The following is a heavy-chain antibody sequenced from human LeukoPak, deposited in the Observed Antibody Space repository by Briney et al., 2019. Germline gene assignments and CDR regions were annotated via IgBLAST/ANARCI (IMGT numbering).Heavy chain of an antibody. CDR1: GYSFTSYW. Sequence: GESLKIFCKGSGYSFTSYWIGWVRQMPGKGVEWMGIIYPDDSDTRYSPSFQGQVTISADKSVSTAYLQWSSLKASDTAMYYCARLPGDYFYPAYMDVWGKGTTVTVSS. CDR3: ARLPGDYFYPAYMDV. J-gene: IGHJ6*03. CDR2: IYPDDSDT. V-gene: IGHV5-51*01. D-gene: IGHD4-17*01.